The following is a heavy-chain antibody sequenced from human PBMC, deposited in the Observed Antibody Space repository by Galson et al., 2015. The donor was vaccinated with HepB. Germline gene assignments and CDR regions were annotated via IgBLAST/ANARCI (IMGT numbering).Heavy chain of an antibody. D-gene: IGHD1-1*01. CDR3: ARDHNGQVESSRRGFDY. Sequence: SVKVSCKASGGTFSSYAISWVRQAPGQGLEWMGGIIPIFGTANYAQKFQGRVTITADESTSTAYMELSSLRSEDTAVYYCARDHNGQVESSRRGFDYWGQGTLVTVSS. CDR2: IIPIFGTA. V-gene: IGHV1-69*13. CDR1: GGTFSSYA. J-gene: IGHJ4*02.